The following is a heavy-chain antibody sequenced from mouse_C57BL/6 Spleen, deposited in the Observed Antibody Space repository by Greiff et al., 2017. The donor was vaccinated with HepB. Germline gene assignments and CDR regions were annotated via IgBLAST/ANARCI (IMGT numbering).Heavy chain of an antibody. CDR2: ISYDGSN. CDR3: ARDYYGSSPFAY. Sequence: DVQLQESGPGLVKPSQSLSLTCSVTGYSITSGYYWNWIRQFPGNKLEWMGYISYDGSNNYNPSLKNRISITRDTSKNQLFLKLNSVTTEDTATYYCARDYYGSSPFAYWGQGTLVTVSA. J-gene: IGHJ3*01. D-gene: IGHD1-1*01. V-gene: IGHV3-6*01. CDR1: GYSITSGYY.